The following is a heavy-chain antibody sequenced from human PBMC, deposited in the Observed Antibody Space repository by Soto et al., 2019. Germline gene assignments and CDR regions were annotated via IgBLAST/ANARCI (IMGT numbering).Heavy chain of an antibody. V-gene: IGHV3-30-3*01. Sequence: GGSLRLSCTASGFTFSSYAMHWVRQAPGKGLEWVAVISYDGSNKYYADSVKGRFTISRDNSKNTLYLQMNSLRAEDTAVYYCARAPGGSYYHDAFDIWGQGTMVTVSS. CDR1: GFTFSSYA. CDR2: ISYDGSNK. D-gene: IGHD1-26*01. CDR3: ARAPGGSYYHDAFDI. J-gene: IGHJ3*02.